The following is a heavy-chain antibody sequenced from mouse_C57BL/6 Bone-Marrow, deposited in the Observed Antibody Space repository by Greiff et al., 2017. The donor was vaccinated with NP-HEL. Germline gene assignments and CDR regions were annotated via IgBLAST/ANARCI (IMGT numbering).Heavy chain of an antibody. Sequence: QVQLQQPGAELVKPGASVKMSCKASGYTFTSYWITWVKQRPGQGLEWIGDIYPGSGSTNYNEKFKSKATLTVDTSSSTAYMQLSSLTSEDSAVYYCARGTTVVARPYYFDYWGQGTTLTVSS. CDR2: IYPGSGST. V-gene: IGHV1-55*01. CDR3: ARGTTVVARPYYFDY. CDR1: GYTFTSYW. J-gene: IGHJ2*01. D-gene: IGHD1-1*01.